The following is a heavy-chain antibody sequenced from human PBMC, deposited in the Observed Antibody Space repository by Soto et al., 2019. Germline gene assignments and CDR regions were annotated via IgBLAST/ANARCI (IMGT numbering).Heavy chain of an antibody. CDR3: ARDLPPNVSRRGLDY. CDR1: GDSISSGDYY. J-gene: IGHJ4*02. CDR2: IYYSGRT. V-gene: IGHV4-31*03. D-gene: IGHD1-1*01. Sequence: QVQLQESGPGLVKPSETLSLTCTVSGDSISSGDYYWTWIRQHPEKGLEWIGYIYYSGRTSYNPSLKSRLTISVDTSKNQFFLKLSSLTAADTAVYYCARDLPPNVSRRGLDYWGPGTLVTVSS.